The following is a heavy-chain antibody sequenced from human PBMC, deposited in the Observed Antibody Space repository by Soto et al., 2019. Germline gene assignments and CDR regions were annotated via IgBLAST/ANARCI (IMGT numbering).Heavy chain of an antibody. V-gene: IGHV1-69*12. Sequence: QVQLVQSGAEVKKPGSSVKVSCKASGGTFSSYAISWVRQAPGQGLEWMGGIIPIFGTANYAQKFQGRVTITADESTSTAHMELSRRRSEDTAVYDCAGVSPARPLPYGMDVWGQGTTVTVSS. D-gene: IGHD6-6*01. J-gene: IGHJ6*01. CDR2: IIPIFGTA. CDR1: GGTFSSYA. CDR3: AGVSPARPLPYGMDV.